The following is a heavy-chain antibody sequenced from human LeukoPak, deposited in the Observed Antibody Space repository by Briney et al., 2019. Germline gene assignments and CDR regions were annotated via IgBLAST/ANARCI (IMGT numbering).Heavy chain of an antibody. CDR1: GDRVSNKSAA. V-gene: IGHV6-1*01. J-gene: IGHJ5*02. Sequence: SQTLSLTCAISGDRVSNKSAAWNWLRQSPSRGLEWLGRTYYRSRWYNDYAESVQSRITINPDTSKNQFSLELNSVTPEDTAVYYCTRVFWEQQLRWFDPWGQGTLVTVSS. CDR3: TRVFWEQQLRWFDP. D-gene: IGHD6-13*01. CDR2: TYYRSRWYN.